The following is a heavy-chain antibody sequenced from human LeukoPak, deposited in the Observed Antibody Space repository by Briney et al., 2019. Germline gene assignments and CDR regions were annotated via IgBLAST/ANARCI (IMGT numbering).Heavy chain of an antibody. J-gene: IGHJ3*02. V-gene: IGHV4-4*07. D-gene: IGHD1-26*01. CDR3: ARAPTMVGATGGSDDFDI. CDR1: GHSISSYY. Sequence: SETLSLTCTVPGHSISSYYGSWIRRPAGRGLEWIGRIYTSGSTNYNPSLKSRVTMSVDTTKNQFSLKLSYVTAAGTAVYYCARAPTMVGATGGSDDFDIWGQGTMVTVSS. CDR2: IYTSGST.